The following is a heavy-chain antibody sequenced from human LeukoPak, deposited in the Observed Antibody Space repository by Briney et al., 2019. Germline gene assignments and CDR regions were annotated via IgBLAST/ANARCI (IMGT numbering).Heavy chain of an antibody. CDR1: RFNFASCA. J-gene: IGHJ4*02. D-gene: IGHD3-22*01. V-gene: IGHV3-23*01. CDR3: AKGYSSASSRKFDY. CDR2: ISSSGDST. Sequence: GGSLRLSCEGSRFNFASCAMSWVRQPPGKRLEWVSGISSSGDSTDYAHSVKGRFTIYRDNSRNTLFLQMNTLRAEDTAVYYCAKGYSSASSRKFDYWGQGTLVTVSS.